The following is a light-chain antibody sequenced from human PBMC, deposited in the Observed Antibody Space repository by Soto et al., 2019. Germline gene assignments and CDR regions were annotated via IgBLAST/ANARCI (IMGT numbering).Light chain of an antibody. CDR2: DVS. CDR1: SSDVGGYNY. J-gene: IGLJ2*01. CDR3: CSYTSSSTPEV. V-gene: IGLV2-14*03. Sequence: QSALTQPASVSGSPGQSITISCTGTSSDVGGYNYVSWYQQHPGKAPKLMIYDVSNRPSGVSNRFSGAKTGNTASLTIAGVPDDDEADYYCCSYTSSSTPEVFGGGTKVTVL.